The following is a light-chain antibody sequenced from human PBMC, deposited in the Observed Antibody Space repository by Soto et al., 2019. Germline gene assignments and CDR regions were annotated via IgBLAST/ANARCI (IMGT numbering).Light chain of an antibody. Sequence: EIVLTQSPGTLSLSPGERATLSCRASQSVSSSYLAWYQQRPGQAPRLLIFGASYRATGIPDRFSGSGSGTDFTVTISRLETEDFAVYYCQQYSRSPPELTFGPGTRVD. CDR2: GAS. V-gene: IGKV3-20*01. CDR1: QSVSSSY. CDR3: QQYSRSPPELT. J-gene: IGKJ3*01.